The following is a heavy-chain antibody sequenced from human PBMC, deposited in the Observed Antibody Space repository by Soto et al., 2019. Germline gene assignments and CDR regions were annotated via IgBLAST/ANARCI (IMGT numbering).Heavy chain of an antibody. CDR1: GFTFSSYS. CDR3: AREYCSGVSCRIMIGAFDI. Sequence: GGSLRLSCAASGFTFSSYSMNWVRQAPGKGLEWVSSISSSSGYIYYAESVKGRFTISRDKAKKSLYLQMNSLRAEDTAVYYCAREYCSGVSCRIMIGAFDIWGQGTTVTVSS. V-gene: IGHV3-21*01. J-gene: IGHJ3*02. D-gene: IGHD2-15*01. CDR2: ISSSSGYI.